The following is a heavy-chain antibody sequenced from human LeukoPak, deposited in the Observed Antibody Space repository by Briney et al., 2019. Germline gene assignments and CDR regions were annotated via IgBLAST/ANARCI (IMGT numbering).Heavy chain of an antibody. Sequence: RASVKVSCKASGGTYSSYAISWVRQAPGQGLEWMGGIIPIFGTANYAQKFQGRVTITADESTSTAYMELSSLRSEDTAVYYCARGALSRSLTGDLHYYMDVWGKGTTVSVSS. CDR1: GGTYSSYA. D-gene: IGHD7-27*01. V-gene: IGHV1-69*13. J-gene: IGHJ6*03. CDR2: IIPIFGTA. CDR3: ARGALSRSLTGDLHYYMDV.